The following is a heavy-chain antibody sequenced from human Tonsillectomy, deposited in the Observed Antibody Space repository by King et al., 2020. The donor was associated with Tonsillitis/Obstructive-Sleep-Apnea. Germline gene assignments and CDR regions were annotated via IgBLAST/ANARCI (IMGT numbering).Heavy chain of an antibody. CDR2: ISYDGSNK. V-gene: IGHV3-30*04. CDR3: ARDPTGYFDWYLGITNFDY. D-gene: IGHD3-9*01. CDR1: EFTFNTYT. J-gene: IGHJ4*02. Sequence: QLVQSGGGVVQSGRSLRLSCAASEFTFNTYTMHWVRQAPGKGLEWVAVISYDGSNKYYADSVKGRFTISRDNSKNTLYLQMNILRAEDTAVYYCARDPTGYFDWYLGITNFDYWGKGTLVTVSS.